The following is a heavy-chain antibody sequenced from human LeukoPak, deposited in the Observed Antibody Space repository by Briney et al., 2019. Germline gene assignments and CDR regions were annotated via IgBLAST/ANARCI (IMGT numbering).Heavy chain of an antibody. Sequence: PSETLSLTCTVSGGSISSYYWSWIRQPAGKGLEWIGRIYTSGSTNYNPSLKSRVTMSVDTSKNQFSLKLSSVTAADTAVYYCARGAGDSKNYYYYMDVWGKGTTVTVSS. D-gene: IGHD4-17*01. CDR3: ARGAGDSKNYYYYMDV. CDR1: GGSISSYY. V-gene: IGHV4-4*07. CDR2: IYTSGST. J-gene: IGHJ6*03.